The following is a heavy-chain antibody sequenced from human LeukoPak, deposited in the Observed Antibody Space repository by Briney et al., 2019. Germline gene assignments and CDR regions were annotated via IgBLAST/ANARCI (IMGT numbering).Heavy chain of an antibody. CDR2: ISGSGGST. CDR3: AKRTNTGTFGWYFDL. D-gene: IGHD2/OR15-2a*01. V-gene: IGHV3-23*01. Sequence: PGGSLRLSCAASGFTFSSYAMSWVRQAPGKGLEWVSAISGSGGSTYYADSAKGRFTISRDNSKNTLYLQMNSLRAEDTAVYYCAKRTNTGTFGWYFDLWGRGTLVTVSS. J-gene: IGHJ2*01. CDR1: GFTFSSYA.